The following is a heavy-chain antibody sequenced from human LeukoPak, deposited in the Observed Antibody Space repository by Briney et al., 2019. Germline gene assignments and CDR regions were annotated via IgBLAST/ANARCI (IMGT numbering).Heavy chain of an antibody. CDR3: AKDGVSGIAARFDY. V-gene: IGHV3-23*01. J-gene: IGHJ4*02. D-gene: IGHD6-6*01. CDR1: GFTFSSYA. CDR2: ISGSGGST. Sequence: GGSLRLSCAASGFTFSSYAMSWVRQAPGKGLEWVSDISGSGGSTYYADSVKGRFTISRDNSKNTLYLQMNSLRAEDTAVYYCAKDGVSGIAARFDYWGQGTLVTVSS.